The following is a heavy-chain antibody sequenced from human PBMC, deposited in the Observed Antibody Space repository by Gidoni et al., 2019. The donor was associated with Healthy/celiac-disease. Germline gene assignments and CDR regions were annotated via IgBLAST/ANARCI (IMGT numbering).Heavy chain of an antibody. CDR1: GYTFTSYA. CDR3: ARAEYSSFLRYWYFDL. V-gene: IGHV1-3*01. Sequence: QVQLVQSGAEVKKPGASVKVSCKASGYTFTSYAMHWVRQAPGQRLEWMGWINAGNGNTKYSQKFQGRVTITRDTSASTAYMELSSLRSEDTAVYYCARAEYSSFLRYWYFDLWGRGTLVTVSS. J-gene: IGHJ2*01. D-gene: IGHD6-6*01. CDR2: INAGNGNT.